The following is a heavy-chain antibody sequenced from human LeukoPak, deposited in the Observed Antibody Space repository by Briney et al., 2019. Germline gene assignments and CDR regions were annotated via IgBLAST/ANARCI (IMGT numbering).Heavy chain of an antibody. CDR3: ARIRARGFVY. J-gene: IGHJ4*02. V-gene: IGHV3-48*04. Sequence: GGSLRLSWEASGFTFSSYSINWVRQAPGKGMEWVSYISSSSSTIYYADSVKGRFTISRDNAKNSLYLQMNSLRAEDTAVYYCARIRARGFVYWGQGTLVTVSS. D-gene: IGHD5-12*01. CDR1: GFTFSSYS. CDR2: ISSSSSTI.